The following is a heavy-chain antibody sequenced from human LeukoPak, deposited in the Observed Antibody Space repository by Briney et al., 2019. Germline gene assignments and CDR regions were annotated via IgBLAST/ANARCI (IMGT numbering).Heavy chain of an antibody. CDR3: ARDLAWGGY. CDR1: GFTFDDYT. V-gene: IGHV3-21*01. D-gene: IGHD7-27*01. J-gene: IGHJ4*02. CDR2: ITSSSSSM. Sequence: PGGSLRLSCAASGFTFDDYTMSWVRQAPGKGLEWVSSITSSSSSMYSADSVKGRLTISRDNAKNSLYLQMNSLRAEDTAVYYCARDLAWGGYWGQGTLVTVSS.